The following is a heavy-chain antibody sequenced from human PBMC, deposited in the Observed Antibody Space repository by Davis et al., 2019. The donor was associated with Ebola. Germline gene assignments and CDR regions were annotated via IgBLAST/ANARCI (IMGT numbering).Heavy chain of an antibody. Sequence: AASVKVSCKASGYTFTSYGISWVRQAPGQGLEWMGWISAYNGNTNYAQKLQGRVTMTTDTSTSTAYMELRSLRSEDTAVYYCARDHGIVVVPAGGWFDPWGQGTLVTVSS. CDR2: ISAYNGNT. D-gene: IGHD2-2*01. V-gene: IGHV1-18*01. J-gene: IGHJ5*02. CDR1: GYTFTSYG. CDR3: ARDHGIVVVPAGGWFDP.